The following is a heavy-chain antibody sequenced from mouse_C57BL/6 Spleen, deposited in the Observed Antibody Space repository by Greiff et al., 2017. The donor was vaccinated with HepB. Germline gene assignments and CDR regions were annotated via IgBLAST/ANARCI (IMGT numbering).Heavy chain of an antibody. Sequence: ESGPGLVKPSQSLSLTCSVTGYSITSGYYWNWIRQFPGNKLEWMGYISYDGSNNYNPSLKNRISITRDTSKNQFFLKLNSVTTEDTATYYCARDYYDYDGGGFDDWGQGTTLTVSS. CDR1: GYSITSGYY. V-gene: IGHV3-6*01. D-gene: IGHD2-4*01. CDR3: ARDYYDYDGGGFDD. J-gene: IGHJ2*01. CDR2: ISYDGSN.